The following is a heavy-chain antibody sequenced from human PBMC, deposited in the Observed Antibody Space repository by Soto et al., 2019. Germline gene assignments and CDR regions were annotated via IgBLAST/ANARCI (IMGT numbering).Heavy chain of an antibody. Sequence: QVQLVQSGAEVKKPGSSVKVSCKASGGTFSSYGISWVRQAPGQGLEWMGGITAIFGAANYAPKFQGRVKITEDESTSTAYMEMNSLRSEDSAEYYCARSVALRSESGTTVVGQNNWLDPWGQGTPVTVSS. V-gene: IGHV1-69*01. D-gene: IGHD1-7*01. CDR2: ITAIFGAA. CDR1: GGTFSSYG. J-gene: IGHJ5*02. CDR3: ARSVALRSESGTTVVGQNNWLDP.